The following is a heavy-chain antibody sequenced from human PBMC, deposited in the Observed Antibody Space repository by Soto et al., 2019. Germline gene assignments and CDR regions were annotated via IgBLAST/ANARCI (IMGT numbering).Heavy chain of an antibody. Sequence: QLQLQESVPGLVKPSEPLSLTCTVSGGSISSSSHYWGWLRKPPGKGLAWIGNIYYSGRTFYNPSLKRRVTISVDTSKNQFSLKLTSVTAADTAVYDCARRGYYDSSGFLDYWGQGTLVSASS. CDR1: GGSISSSSHY. J-gene: IGHJ4*02. V-gene: IGHV4-39*01. CDR3: ARRGYYDSSGFLDY. CDR2: IYYSGRT. D-gene: IGHD3-22*01.